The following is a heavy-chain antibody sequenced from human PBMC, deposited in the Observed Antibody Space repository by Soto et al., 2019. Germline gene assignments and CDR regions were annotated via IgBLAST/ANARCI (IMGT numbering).Heavy chain of an antibody. CDR2: IYYSGST. J-gene: IGHJ4*02. Sequence: PSETLSLTCTVSGGSISSGDYYWSWIRRPPGKGLEWIGYIYYSGSTYYNPSLKSRVTISVDTSKNQFSLKLSSVTAADTAVYYCAREGDRYYYDSSGYLDYWGQGTLVTVSS. CDR1: GGSISSGDYY. V-gene: IGHV4-30-4*01. D-gene: IGHD3-22*01. CDR3: AREGDRYYYDSSGYLDY.